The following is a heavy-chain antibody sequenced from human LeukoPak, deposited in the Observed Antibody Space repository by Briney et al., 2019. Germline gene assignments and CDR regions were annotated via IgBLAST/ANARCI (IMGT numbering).Heavy chain of an antibody. D-gene: IGHD2-8*02. V-gene: IGHV5-51*01. CDR2: IYPGESDT. Sequence: GESPKISCNGSGYSFTSYWIGRGRQMPGKGLEWMGIIYPGESDTRYSPSFQGQVTISADKTISNAYLQWRSLKASDSAMYYCASAYRTDWAFDMGGQGTRVTVS. CDR3: ASAYRTDWAFDM. J-gene: IGHJ3*02. CDR1: GYSFTSYW.